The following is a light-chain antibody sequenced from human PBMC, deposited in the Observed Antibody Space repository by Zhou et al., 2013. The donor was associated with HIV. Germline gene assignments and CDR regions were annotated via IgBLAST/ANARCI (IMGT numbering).Light chain of an antibody. J-gene: IGLJ2*01. Sequence: QSALTQPPSASGTPGQSVTISCTRTSSDVGGYNYVAWYQQHPGKVPKIMIYEVNKRPSGVPDRFSGSKSGNTASLTVSGLQAEDEAEYYCGSYAGSSRWIFGGGTKLTVL. V-gene: IGLV2-8*01. CDR2: EVN. CDR1: SSDVGGYNY. CDR3: GSYAGSSRWI.